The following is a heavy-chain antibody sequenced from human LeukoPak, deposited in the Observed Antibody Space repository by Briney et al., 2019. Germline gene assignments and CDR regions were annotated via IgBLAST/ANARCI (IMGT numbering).Heavy chain of an antibody. CDR3: ARGPLKTYYYDSSGSKTEYFQH. CDR1: GFTFDDYG. V-gene: IGHV3-20*04. CDR2: INWNGGST. D-gene: IGHD3-22*01. J-gene: IGHJ1*01. Sequence: GGSLRLSCAASGFTFDDYGMSWVRQAPGKGLEWVSGINWNGGSTGYADSVKGRFTISRDNAKNSLYLQMNSLRAEDTAVYYCARGPLKTYYYDSSGSKTEYFQHWGQGTLVTVSS.